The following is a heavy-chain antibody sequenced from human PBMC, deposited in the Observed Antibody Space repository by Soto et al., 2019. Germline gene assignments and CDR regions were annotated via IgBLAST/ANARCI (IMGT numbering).Heavy chain of an antibody. J-gene: IGHJ6*02. Sequence: ASVKVSCKASGYSFTSYGISWVRQAPGQGLEWMGWISAYNGNTNYAQSLQGRVTMTTDTSTSTAYMELRSLRSDDTAVYYCERDPYNVLMVNAPNLYGMDVWG. CDR3: ERDPYNVLMVNAPNLYGMDV. CDR2: ISAYNGNT. V-gene: IGHV1-18*01. CDR1: GYSFTSYG. D-gene: IGHD2-8*01.